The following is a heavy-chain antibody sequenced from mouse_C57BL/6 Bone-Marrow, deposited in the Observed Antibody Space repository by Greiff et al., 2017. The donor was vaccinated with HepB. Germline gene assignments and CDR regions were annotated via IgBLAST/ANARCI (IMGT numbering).Heavy chain of an antibody. CDR2: ISDGGSYT. CDR1: GFTFSSYA. CDR3: ARGSTNYAMDY. Sequence: EVQLVESGGGLVKPGGSLKLSCAASGFTFSSYAMSWVRQTPEKRLEWVATISDGGSYTYYPDNVKGRFTISRDNAKNNLYPQMSHLKSEDTAMYYCARGSTNYAMDYWGQGTSVTVSS. D-gene: IGHD1-1*01. J-gene: IGHJ4*01. V-gene: IGHV5-4*01.